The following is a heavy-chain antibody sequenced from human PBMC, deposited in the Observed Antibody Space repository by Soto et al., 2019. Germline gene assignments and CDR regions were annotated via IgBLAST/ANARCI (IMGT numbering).Heavy chain of an antibody. V-gene: IGHV4-34*01. CDR1: GGSFSGYY. CDR3: ARDKITGLFDY. D-gene: IGHD3-16*01. J-gene: IGHJ4*02. CDR2: INHRGST. Sequence: QVQLQQWGAGLLKPSETLSLTCAVYGGSFSGYYWTWIRQPPGTGLEWIGEINHRGSTNYNPSLKSRVTISVDTSKNQCSLKLTSVTAADTAVYYGARDKITGLFDYWGQGTLVTVSS.